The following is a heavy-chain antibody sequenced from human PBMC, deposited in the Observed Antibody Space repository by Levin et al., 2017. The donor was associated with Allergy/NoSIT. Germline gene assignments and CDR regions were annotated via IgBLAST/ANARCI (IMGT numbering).Heavy chain of an antibody. D-gene: IGHD7-27*01. V-gene: IGHV1-8*01. CDR1: GYTFTSYD. J-gene: IGHJ6*02. Sequence: GASVKVSCKASGYTFTSYDINWVRQATGQGLEWMGWMNPNSGNTGYAQKFQGRVTMTRNTSISTAYMELSSLRSEDTAVYYCARGGGNWGLAGYYYYGMDVWGQGTTVTVSS. CDR3: ARGGGNWGLAGYYYYGMDV. CDR2: MNPNSGNT.